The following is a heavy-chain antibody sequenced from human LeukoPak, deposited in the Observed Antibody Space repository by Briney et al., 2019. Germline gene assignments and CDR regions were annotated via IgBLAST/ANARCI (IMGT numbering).Heavy chain of an antibody. CDR1: GFTFSDYY. CDR2: ISSSGSTI. Sequence: GGSLRPSCAASGFTFSDYYMSWIRQAPGKGLEWVSYISSSGSTIYYADSVKGRFTISRDNAKNSLYLQMNSLRAEDTAVYYCASGASYPLFDYWGQGTLVTVSS. J-gene: IGHJ4*02. V-gene: IGHV3-11*01. CDR3: ASGASYPLFDY. D-gene: IGHD1-26*01.